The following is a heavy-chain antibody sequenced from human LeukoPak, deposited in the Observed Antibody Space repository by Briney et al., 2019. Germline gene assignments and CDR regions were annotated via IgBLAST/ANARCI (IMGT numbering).Heavy chain of an antibody. Sequence: GGSLRLSSAASGFTLSSYWMHCVRQAPGKGLVWVLRIKSDGRTNYADSVKGRFTISRDNAKNTVSLQMNSLRAEDTGVYYCARAPSEIGGYYPEYFRHWGQGTLVIVSS. D-gene: IGHD3-22*01. CDR3: ARAPSEIGGYYPEYFRH. CDR2: IKSDGRT. CDR1: GFTLSSYW. V-gene: IGHV3-74*01. J-gene: IGHJ1*01.